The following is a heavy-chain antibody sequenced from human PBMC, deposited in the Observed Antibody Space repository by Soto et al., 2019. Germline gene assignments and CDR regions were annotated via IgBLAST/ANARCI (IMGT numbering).Heavy chain of an antibody. CDR2: IYYNGFT. CDR1: GGSISSRNYY. J-gene: IGHJ5*02. Sequence: QLQLQESGPGLVKPLETLSLICTVSGGSISSRNYYWGWIRQPPGKGLEWIGSIYYNGFTYYNPSLKSRVTISVDTSKNQFSLRLNSVTAADPAVYYCARQADFWSGGGGFDPWGQGTLVTVSS. D-gene: IGHD3-3*01. V-gene: IGHV4-39*01. CDR3: ARQADFWSGGGGFDP.